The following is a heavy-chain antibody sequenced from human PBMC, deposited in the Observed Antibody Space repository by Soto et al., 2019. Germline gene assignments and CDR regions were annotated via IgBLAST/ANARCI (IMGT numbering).Heavy chain of an antibody. V-gene: IGHV3-30-3*01. CDR3: ARARYSSSRKFLVKDY. D-gene: IGHD6-13*01. CDR1: GFTVSSDA. J-gene: IGHJ4*02. Sequence: RGSLRRSCAASGFTVSSDAMHWVRQAPGKGLERVAVISYDGSNKYYADSVKGRFTIPRDNSKNTLYLQMNSLRAEDTPVYYRARARYSSSRKFLVKDYWDPATMDTVSS. CDR2: ISYDGSNK.